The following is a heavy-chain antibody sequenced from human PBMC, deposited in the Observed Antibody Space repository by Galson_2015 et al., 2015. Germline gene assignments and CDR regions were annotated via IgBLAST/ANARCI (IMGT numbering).Heavy chain of an antibody. CDR3: ARDGQGSSWYPSRYYYYGMDV. CDR2: IKQDGSEK. Sequence: SLRLSCAASGFTFSSYWMSWVRQAPGKGLEWVANIKQDGSEKYYVDSVKGRFTISRDNAKNSLYLQMNSLRAEDTAVYYRARDGQGSSWYPSRYYYYGMDVWGQGTTVTVSS. J-gene: IGHJ6*02. V-gene: IGHV3-7*01. CDR1: GFTFSSYW. D-gene: IGHD6-13*01.